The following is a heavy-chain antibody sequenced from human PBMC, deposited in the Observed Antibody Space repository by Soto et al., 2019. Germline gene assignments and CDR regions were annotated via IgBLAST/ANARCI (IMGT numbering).Heavy chain of an antibody. V-gene: IGHV3-48*02. CDR2: ISSSSSTI. CDR1: GFTFSSYS. J-gene: IGHJ5*02. CDR3: ARDIVVVPAVVRPYFGFDP. Sequence: GGSLRLSCAASGFTFSSYSMNWVRQAPGKGLEWVSYISSSSSTIYYADSVKGRFTISRDNAKNSLYLQMNSLRDEDTAVYYCARDIVVVPAVVRPYFGFDPWGQGTLVTVSS. D-gene: IGHD2-2*01.